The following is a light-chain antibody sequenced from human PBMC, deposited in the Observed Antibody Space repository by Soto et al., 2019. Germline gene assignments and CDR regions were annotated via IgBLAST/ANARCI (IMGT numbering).Light chain of an antibody. CDR1: SSDVGGYNY. CDR2: EVS. CDR3: SSYTSSSTPWV. V-gene: IGLV2-14*01. J-gene: IGLJ1*01. Sequence: QSALTQPASVSGSPGQSITISCTGTSSDVGGYNYVSWYQQHPGKAPKLMIYEVSNRPSGVSNRFSGSKSGNTASLTISGLQAEDEADYYCSSYTSSSTPWVFGTGTQLTVL.